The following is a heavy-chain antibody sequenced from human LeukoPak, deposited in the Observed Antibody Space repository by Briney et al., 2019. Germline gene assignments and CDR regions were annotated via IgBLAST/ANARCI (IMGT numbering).Heavy chain of an antibody. Sequence: PSETLSLTCAVYGGSFSGYYWSWIRHPPPPGLERIWEIDNSGSTYYNPYLTSRIPISVDMSTNKFSLNLSFVSAADTAVYYCARGGIAARKFPFDYWGQGTLVTVSS. CDR3: ARGGIAARKFPFDY. V-gene: IGHV4-34*01. J-gene: IGHJ4*02. CDR1: GGSFSGYY. D-gene: IGHD6-6*01. CDR2: IDNSGST.